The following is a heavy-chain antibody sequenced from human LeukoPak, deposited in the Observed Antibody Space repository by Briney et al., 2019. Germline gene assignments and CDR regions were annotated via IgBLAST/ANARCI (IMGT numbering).Heavy chain of an antibody. D-gene: IGHD3-22*01. Sequence: PGGSLRLSCAASGFTFSSYWMSWVRQAPGKGLEWVANIKQDGSEKYYVDSVKGRFTISRDNAKNSLYLQMNSLRAEDTALYYCASTTFSKTYYYDTSGAMGVDYWGQGTLVTVSS. CDR3: ASTTFSKTYYYDTSGAMGVDY. V-gene: IGHV3-7*01. CDR2: IKQDGSEK. J-gene: IGHJ4*02. CDR1: GFTFSSYW.